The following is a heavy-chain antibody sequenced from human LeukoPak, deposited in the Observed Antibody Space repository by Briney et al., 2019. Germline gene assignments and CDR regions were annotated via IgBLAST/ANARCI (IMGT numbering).Heavy chain of an antibody. CDR2: INHSGST. Sequence: PSETLSLTCAVYGGSFSGDYWSWIRQPPGKGLEWIGEINHSGSTNYNPSLKSRVTISVDTSKNQFSLKLSSVTAADTAVYYCARVAIAVAADDAFDIWGQGTMVTVSS. CDR3: ARVAIAVAADDAFDI. V-gene: IGHV4-34*01. D-gene: IGHD6-19*01. CDR1: GGSFSGDY. J-gene: IGHJ3*02.